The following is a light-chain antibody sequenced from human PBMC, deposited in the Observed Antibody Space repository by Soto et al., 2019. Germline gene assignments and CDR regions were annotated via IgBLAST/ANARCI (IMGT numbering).Light chain of an antibody. CDR3: QQNQDIPPT. Sequence: DIQMTQSPSSLSASVGDRVTVTCRASQSIDTYLNWYQQRPGQAPKLLIYVASTLQSGVPSRFSGSGSGTHFTLTISSPQPEHFATYYCQQNQDIPPTFGQGTRVE. V-gene: IGKV1-39*01. J-gene: IGKJ1*01. CDR1: QSIDTY. CDR2: VAS.